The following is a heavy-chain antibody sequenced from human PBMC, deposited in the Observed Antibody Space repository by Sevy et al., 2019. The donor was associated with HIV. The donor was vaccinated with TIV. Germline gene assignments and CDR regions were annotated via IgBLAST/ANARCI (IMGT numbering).Heavy chain of an antibody. J-gene: IGHJ4*02. D-gene: IGHD1-20*01. CDR1: GYTFTSYG. CDR2: ISAYNGNT. V-gene: IGHV1-18*01. Sequence: GPVKVSCKASGYTFTSYGISWVRQAPGQGLEWMGWISAYNGNTNYAQKLQGRVTMTTDTSTSTAYMELRSLRSDDTAVYYCARSFRLTGTTPCDYWGQGTLVTVSS. CDR3: ARSFRLTGTTPCDY.